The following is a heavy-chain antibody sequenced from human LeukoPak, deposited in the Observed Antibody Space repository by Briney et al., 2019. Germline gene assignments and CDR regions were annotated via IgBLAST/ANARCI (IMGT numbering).Heavy chain of an antibody. J-gene: IGHJ4*02. Sequence: PGGSLRLSCAASGFTFDDYAMHWVRQAPGKGLEWVSGISWNSGSIGYADSVKGRFTISRDNAKNSLYLQMNSLRAEDTAVYYCAREVGPINYWGQGTLVTVSS. V-gene: IGHV3-9*01. CDR2: ISWNSGSI. CDR3: AREVGPINY. CDR1: GFTFDDYA. D-gene: IGHD1-26*01.